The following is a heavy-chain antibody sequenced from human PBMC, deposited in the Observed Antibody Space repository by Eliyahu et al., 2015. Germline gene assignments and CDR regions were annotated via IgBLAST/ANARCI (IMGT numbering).Heavy chain of an antibody. CDR3: ARDLGAYKRAFDY. CDR2: MYNGGAA. J-gene: IGHJ4*02. V-gene: IGHV3-53*01. D-gene: IGHD3-16*01. CDR1: GFXVSSNY. Sequence: EVQLVESGGGLIQPGGSLXLSXXASGFXVSSNYMSWVRQAPGKGLEWLSVMYNGGAAYYADSVKGRFTISRDNSKNTLYLQMSSLRADDTAVYYCARDLGAYKRAFDYWGQGTLVTVSS.